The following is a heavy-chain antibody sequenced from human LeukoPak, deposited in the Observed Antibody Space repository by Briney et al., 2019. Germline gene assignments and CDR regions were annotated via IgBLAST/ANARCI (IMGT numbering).Heavy chain of an antibody. J-gene: IGHJ5*02. Sequence: GGSLRLSCAASGFTFSSYGMHWVRQAPGKGLEWVAFIRYDGSNKYYADSVKGRFTISRDNSKNTLYLQMNSLRAEDTAVYYCARGLSPGYSYGPRDRGLRFDPWGQGTLVTVSS. CDR2: IRYDGSNK. CDR3: ARGLSPGYSYGPRDRGLRFDP. CDR1: GFTFSSYG. V-gene: IGHV3-30*02. D-gene: IGHD5-18*01.